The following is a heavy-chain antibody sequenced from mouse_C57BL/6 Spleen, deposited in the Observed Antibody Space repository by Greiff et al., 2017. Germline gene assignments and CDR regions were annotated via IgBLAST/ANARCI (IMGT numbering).Heavy chain of an antibody. V-gene: IGHV14-2*01. CDR1: GFNIKDYY. J-gene: IGHJ2*01. Sequence: EVHLVESGAELVKPGASVKLSCTASGFNIKDYYMHWVKQRTEQGLEWIGRIDPEDGETKYAPKFQGKATITADTSSNTAYLQLSSLTSEDTAVYYCARYPLTTVVATDYFDYWGQGTTLTVSS. D-gene: IGHD1-1*01. CDR2: IDPEDGET. CDR3: ARYPLTTVVATDYFDY.